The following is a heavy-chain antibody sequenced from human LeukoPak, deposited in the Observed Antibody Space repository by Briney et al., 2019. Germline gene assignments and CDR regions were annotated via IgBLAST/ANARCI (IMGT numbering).Heavy chain of an antibody. V-gene: IGHV3-23*01. CDR2: ISGSGGST. CDR1: GFTFSSYA. Sequence: GGSLRLSCAASGFTFSSYAMSWVRQDPGKGLEWASAISGSGGSTYYADSVKGRFTISRDNSKNTLYLQMNSLRAEDTAVYYCAKENYYDSSFDYWGQGTLVTVSS. J-gene: IGHJ4*02. D-gene: IGHD3-22*01. CDR3: AKENYYDSSFDY.